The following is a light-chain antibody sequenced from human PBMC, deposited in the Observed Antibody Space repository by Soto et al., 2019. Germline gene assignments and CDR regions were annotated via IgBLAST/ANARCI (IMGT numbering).Light chain of an antibody. CDR3: QQYNTYWT. Sequence: DIQMTQSPSTLSASVGDRVTITCRASQNIRTWLSWYQQKPGKAPNLLIFDASSLHSGVPSRFSGSGSGTEFTLTISSLQPDDVATYYCQQYNTYWTFGQGTKVDI. J-gene: IGKJ1*01. CDR2: DAS. V-gene: IGKV1-5*01. CDR1: QNIRTW.